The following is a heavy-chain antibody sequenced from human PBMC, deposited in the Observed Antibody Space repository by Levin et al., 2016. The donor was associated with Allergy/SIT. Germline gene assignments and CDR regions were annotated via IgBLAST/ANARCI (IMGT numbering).Heavy chain of an antibody. CDR2: ISAYNGNT. D-gene: IGHD3-16*01. V-gene: IGHV1-18*01. Sequence: WVRQAPGQGLEWMGWISAYNGNTNYAQKLQGRVTMTTDTSTSTAYMELRSLRSDDTAVYYCARDNLISGGRRVDYWGQGTLVTVSS. CDR3: ARDNLISGGRRVDY. J-gene: IGHJ4*02.